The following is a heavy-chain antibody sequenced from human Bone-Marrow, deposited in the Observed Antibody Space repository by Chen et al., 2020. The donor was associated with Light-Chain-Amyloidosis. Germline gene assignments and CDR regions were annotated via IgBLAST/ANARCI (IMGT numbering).Heavy chain of an antibody. V-gene: IGHV5-51*01. D-gene: IGHD1-20*01. CDR3: ARGAPGISGNMWQGTFDI. J-gene: IGHJ3*02. CDR1: GYTFTLYW. CDR2: IYPGDSDT. Sequence: EVQVVQSGAEVKKPGESLKISCKASGYTFTLYWIGWVRQMSGKGLEWMGTIYPGDSDTRYSPSLQGQVTISADNSISTAYLEWSSLKASDTAMYYCARGAPGISGNMWQGTFDIWGQGTMVTVSS.